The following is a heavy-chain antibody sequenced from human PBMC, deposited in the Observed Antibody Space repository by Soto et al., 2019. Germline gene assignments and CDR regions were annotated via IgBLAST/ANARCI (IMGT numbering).Heavy chain of an antibody. J-gene: IGHJ4*02. CDR1: GGTFSSYA. CDR2: IIPIFGTA. V-gene: IGHV1-69*13. Sequence: SVKVSCKASGGTFSSYAISWVRQAPGQGLEWMGGIIPIFGTANYAQKFQGRVTTTADESTSTAYMELSSLRSEDTAVYYCARVSTVTKDFDYWGQGTLVTVSS. CDR3: ARVSTVTKDFDY. D-gene: IGHD4-17*01.